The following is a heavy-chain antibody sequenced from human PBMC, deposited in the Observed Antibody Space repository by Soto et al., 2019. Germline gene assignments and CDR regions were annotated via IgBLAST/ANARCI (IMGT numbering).Heavy chain of an antibody. CDR2: INAGNGNT. J-gene: IGHJ5*02. CDR1: GYTFTSYA. V-gene: IGHV1-3*01. CDR3: ARARLRGYSSSWYWFDP. D-gene: IGHD6-13*01. Sequence: ASVKVSCKASGYTFTSYAMHWVRQAPGQRLEWMGWINAGNGNTKYSQKFQGRVTITRDTSASTAYMELSSLRSEDTAVYYCARARLRGYSSSWYWFDPWGQGTLVTVSS.